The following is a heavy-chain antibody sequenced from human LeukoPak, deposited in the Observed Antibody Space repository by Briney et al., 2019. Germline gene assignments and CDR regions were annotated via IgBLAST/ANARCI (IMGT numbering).Heavy chain of an antibody. J-gene: IGHJ4*02. D-gene: IGHD4-11*01. CDR2: VNPSGGST. V-gene: IGHV1-46*01. CDR3: AREDYNRAAKFDY. Sequence: ASEKVSYKASGYTFTSYYIHWVRQAPGQGLEGMGIVNPSGGSTTYPQRLQGRVTITGDRSTSTVYMELSCLRSEDTAVYYCAREDYNRAAKFDYWGQGTLVTVSS. CDR1: GYTFTSYY.